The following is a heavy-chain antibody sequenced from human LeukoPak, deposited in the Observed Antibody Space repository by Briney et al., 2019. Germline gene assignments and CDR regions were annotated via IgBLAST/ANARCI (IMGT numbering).Heavy chain of an antibody. D-gene: IGHD3-22*01. CDR2: ISSSGSTI. J-gene: IGHJ4*02. CDR3: ASSGYYYDSSGYYPLFDY. CDR1: GFTFSSYE. Sequence: GGSLRLSCAASGFTFSSYEMNWVRQAPGKGLEWVSYISSSGSTIYYADSVKGRFTISRDNAKNSLYLQMNSLRAEDTAVYYCASSGYYYDSSGYYPLFDYWGQGTLVTVSS. V-gene: IGHV3-48*03.